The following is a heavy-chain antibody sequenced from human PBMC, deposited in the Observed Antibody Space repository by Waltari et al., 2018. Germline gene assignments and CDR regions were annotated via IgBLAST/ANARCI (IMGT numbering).Heavy chain of an antibody. J-gene: IGHJ4*02. D-gene: IGHD3-3*01. CDR1: GGSISSYY. CDR2: IYYSGST. CDR3: ASSPGVWSGYPLDY. Sequence: QVQLQESGPGLVKPSETLSLTCTVPGGSISSYYWSWIRQPPGKGLEWIGYIYYSGSTNYNPSLKSRVTISVDTSKNQFSLKLSSVTAADTAVYYCASSPGVWSGYPLDYWGQGTLVTVSS. V-gene: IGHV4-59*01.